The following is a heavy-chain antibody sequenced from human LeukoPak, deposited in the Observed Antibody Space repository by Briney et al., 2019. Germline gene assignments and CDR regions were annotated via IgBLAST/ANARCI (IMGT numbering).Heavy chain of an antibody. Sequence: GGSLTLSCAASGFTFSSYAMHWVRQAPGKGLEWVARISYDGRNKYYAASVKGRFTISRDNSKNTLYLQMNSLRAEDTAVYYCAKDQWSFSLGSPYYWGQGTLVTVSS. V-gene: IGHV3-30*18. J-gene: IGHJ4*02. CDR3: AKDQWSFSLGSPYY. D-gene: IGHD3-10*01. CDR1: GFTFSSYA. CDR2: ISYDGRNK.